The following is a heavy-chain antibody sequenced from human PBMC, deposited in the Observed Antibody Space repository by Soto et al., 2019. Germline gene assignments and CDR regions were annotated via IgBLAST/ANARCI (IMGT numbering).Heavy chain of an antibody. J-gene: IGHJ6*02. Sequence: QVQLVQSGAEVKKPGSSVKVSCKASGGTFSSYAISWVRQAPGQGLEWMGGIIPIFGTANYAQKFQGRVPIPAEQSTSTAYVELSSLRSEDTAVYYCARDPSSTIAADYYYYGMDVWGQGTTVTVSS. D-gene: IGHD6-13*01. V-gene: IGHV1-69*01. CDR3: ARDPSSTIAADYYYYGMDV. CDR2: IIPIFGTA. CDR1: GGTFSSYA.